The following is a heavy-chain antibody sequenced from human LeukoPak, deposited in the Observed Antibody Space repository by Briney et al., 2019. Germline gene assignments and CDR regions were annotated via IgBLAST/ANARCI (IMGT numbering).Heavy chain of an antibody. CDR2: ISSSGSTI. V-gene: IGHV3-11*04. CDR1: GFTFSDYY. CDR3: ARVASSSWYYYYMDV. J-gene: IGHJ6*03. Sequence: GGSLRLSCAASGFTFSDYYMSWIRQAPGKGLEWVSYISSSGSTIYYADSVKGRFTISRDNAKNSLYLQMNSLRAEDTAVYYCARVASSSWYYYYMDVWGKGTTVTVSS. D-gene: IGHD6-13*01.